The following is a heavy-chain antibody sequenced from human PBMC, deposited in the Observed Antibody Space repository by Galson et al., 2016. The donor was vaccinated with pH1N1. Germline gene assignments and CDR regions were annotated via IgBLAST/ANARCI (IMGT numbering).Heavy chain of an antibody. CDR1: GFTISTYW. CDR2: LNQDGSKK. J-gene: IGHJ4*02. Sequence: SLRLSCAASGFTISTYWMTWVRQAPGKGLEWVANLNQDGSKKYLVDSVKGRFTISRDNAKNSLFLQMNSLRAEDTAVYYCARAIAAAGSLWGQGTMVTVSS. D-gene: IGHD6-13*01. CDR3: ARAIAAAGSL. V-gene: IGHV3-7*04.